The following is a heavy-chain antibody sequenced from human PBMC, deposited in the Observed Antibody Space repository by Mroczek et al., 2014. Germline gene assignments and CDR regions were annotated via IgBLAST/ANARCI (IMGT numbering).Heavy chain of an antibody. Sequence: QVQLVQSGAEVKKPGASVKVSCKASGYTFTGYYMHWVRQAPGQGLEWMGWINPNSGGTNYAQKFQGRVTMTRDTSISTAYMELSRLRSDDMAVYYCARDFEISRHGYNPPVFDYWGQGTPGHRLL. CDR3: ARDFEISRHGYNPPVFDY. D-gene: IGHD5-24*01. V-gene: IGHV1-2*02. CDR2: INPNSGGT. J-gene: IGHJ4*02. CDR1: GYTFTGYY.